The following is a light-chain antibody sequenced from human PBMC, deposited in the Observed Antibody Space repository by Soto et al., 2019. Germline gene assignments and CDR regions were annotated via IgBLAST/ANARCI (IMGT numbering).Light chain of an antibody. V-gene: IGKV3-15*01. CDR1: QSVSYN. CDR3: QKYKNWPPLT. J-gene: IGKJ4*01. Sequence: EIVMTQSPATLSVSPGERATLSCRASQSVSYNLAWYQQKPGQGPRLLIYGAFTRATGIPARFSGSGSGTEFTLTISSLQSEDFGVYSCQKYKNWPPLTFGGGTKVEIK. CDR2: GAF.